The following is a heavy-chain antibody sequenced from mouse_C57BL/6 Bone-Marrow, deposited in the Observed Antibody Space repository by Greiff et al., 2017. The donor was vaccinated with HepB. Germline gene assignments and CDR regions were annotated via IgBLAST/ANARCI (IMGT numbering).Heavy chain of an antibody. D-gene: IGHD1-1*01. CDR1: GYTFTSYG. V-gene: IGHV1-81*01. Sequence: QVQLQQSGAELARPGASVKLSCKASGYTFTSYGISWVKQRTGQGLEWIGEIYPRSGNTYYNEKFKGKATLTADKSSSTAYMELRSLTSEDSAVYFCALNYCKGFAYWGQGTLVTVSA. CDR3: ALNYCKGFAY. J-gene: IGHJ3*01. CDR2: IYPRSGNT.